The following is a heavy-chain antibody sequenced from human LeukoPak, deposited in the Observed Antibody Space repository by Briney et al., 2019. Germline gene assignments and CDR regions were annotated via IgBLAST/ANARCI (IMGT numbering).Heavy chain of an antibody. Sequence: QPGGSLRLSCAASGFTFSSYGMHWVRQAPGKGLEWVAVISYDGSNKYYADSVKGRFTISRDNSKNTLYLQMNSLKTEDTAVYYCTPEAYDYVWGSYRPNDYWGQGTLVTVSS. D-gene: IGHD3-16*02. V-gene: IGHV3-30*03. CDR3: TPEAYDYVWGSYRPNDY. CDR1: GFTFSSYG. CDR2: ISYDGSNK. J-gene: IGHJ4*02.